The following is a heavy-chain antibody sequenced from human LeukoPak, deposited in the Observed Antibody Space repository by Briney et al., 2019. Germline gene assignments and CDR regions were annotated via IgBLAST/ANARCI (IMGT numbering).Heavy chain of an antibody. CDR2: ISTYNGNT. J-gene: IGHJ6*02. CDR1: VYTFTSYG. D-gene: IGHD6-6*01. Sequence: GASLKVSCKASVYTFTSYGISSVRQTPGQGREWMGWISTYNGNTNYAQKLQGRVTMTTDTSTSTAYMELRSLRSDDTAVYYCARMSIAARPGYYGMDVWGQGTTVTVSS. V-gene: IGHV1-18*01. CDR3: ARMSIAARPGYYGMDV.